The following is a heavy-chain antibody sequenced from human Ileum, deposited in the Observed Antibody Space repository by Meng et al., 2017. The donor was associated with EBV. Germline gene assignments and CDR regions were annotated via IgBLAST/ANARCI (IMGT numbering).Heavy chain of an antibody. D-gene: IGHD6-13*01. J-gene: IGHJ5*02. Sequence: QMKSQEAGPGPVEPLEAPSRTLSHSGGHINHSSYYWGWIRQPPGKGLEWIGSIYYSWGTYYNQSLNSRGTITVNPSKNKFSLKLSSVTVADKAVYDCSRPIAAAGWFDPWGQGTLVTVSS. CDR2: IYYSWGT. CDR1: GGHINHSSYY. CDR3: SRPIAAAGWFDP. V-gene: IGHV4-39*01.